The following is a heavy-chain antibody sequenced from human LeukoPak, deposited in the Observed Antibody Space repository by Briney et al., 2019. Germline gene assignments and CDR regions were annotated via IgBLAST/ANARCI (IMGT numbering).Heavy chain of an antibody. CDR2: IRFDGGNK. CDR1: GFIFSIYG. Sequence: GGSLRLSCAASGFIFSIYGMHWVRQAPGKGLEWVAFIRFDGGNKYYADSLKGRFTISRDNSKNTLYLQMGSLRAEDTAVYYCAKDSSSETDYFDYWGQGTLVTVSS. V-gene: IGHV3-30*02. J-gene: IGHJ4*02. CDR3: AKDSSSETDYFDY.